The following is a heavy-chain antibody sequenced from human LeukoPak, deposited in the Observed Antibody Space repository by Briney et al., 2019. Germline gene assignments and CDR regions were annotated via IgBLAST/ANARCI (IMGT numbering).Heavy chain of an antibody. CDR2: ISVYNGNT. CDR3: ARGVPYYDFWSGYERLDP. Sequence: RASVKVSCKASGGTFSSYAISWVRQAPGQGLEWMGWISVYNGNTNYAQKLQGRVTMTTDTSTSTAYMELRSLRSDDTAVYYCARGVPYYDFWSGYERLDPWGQGTLVTVSS. V-gene: IGHV1-18*01. D-gene: IGHD3-3*01. CDR1: GGTFSSYA. J-gene: IGHJ5*02.